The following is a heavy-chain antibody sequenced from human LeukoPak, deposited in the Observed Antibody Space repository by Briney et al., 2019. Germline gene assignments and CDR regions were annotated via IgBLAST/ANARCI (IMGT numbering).Heavy chain of an antibody. D-gene: IGHD1-1*01. CDR1: GFTVSSIA. J-gene: IGHJ4*02. CDR2: IRSNGDTA. Sequence: PGGSLRLSCAASGFTVSSIAMTWVRQALGKGLEWVSTIRSNGDTAYNADSVKGRFTISRDNSKKTLYLQMNSLRVEDTAIYYCAKGQELDDGVFDSWGQGTLVTVSS. V-gene: IGHV3-23*01. CDR3: AKGQELDDGVFDS.